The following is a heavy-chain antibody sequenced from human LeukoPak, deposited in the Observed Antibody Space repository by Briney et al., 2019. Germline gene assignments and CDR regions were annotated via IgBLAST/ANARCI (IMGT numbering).Heavy chain of an antibody. CDR2: ISSSSCYI. D-gene: IGHD5-12*01. CDR3: ARDSSGYACLAYYYYGMYF. CDR1: GLPYSSYS. J-gene: IGHJ6*04. V-gene: IGHV3-21*03. Sequence: GGSLSLSCAPSGLPYSSYSMHWLRQSPGKGLEWVTSISSSSCYIYYTDSVKGRFTIARDNAKNSLYLQMNNLRAEDTAVYYCARDSSGYACLAYYYYGMYFWGKGTTVTVSA.